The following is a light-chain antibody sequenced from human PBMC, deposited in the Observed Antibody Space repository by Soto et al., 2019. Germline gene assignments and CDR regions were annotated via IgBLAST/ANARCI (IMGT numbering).Light chain of an antibody. CDR3: CSYAGNYIFV. V-gene: IGLV2-11*01. J-gene: IGLJ1*01. CDR2: HVS. Sequence: QSVLTQPRSVSGSPGQSVSISCSGTSSDVGGYNYVSWYQQHPGKAPKLMVFHVSERPSGVPDRFSASKSGNTASLTISGLQAEDEADYYCCSYAGNYIFVFGTGTKLTVL. CDR1: SSDVGGYNY.